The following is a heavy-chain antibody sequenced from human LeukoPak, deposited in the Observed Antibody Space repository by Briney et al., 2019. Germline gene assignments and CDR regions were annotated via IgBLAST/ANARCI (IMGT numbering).Heavy chain of an antibody. CDR2: MNPNSGNT. J-gene: IGHJ4*02. V-gene: IGHV1-8*01. CDR3: ARIAAAGNRRLSF. CDR1: GYTFTSYD. D-gene: IGHD6-13*01. Sequence: ASVKVSCMASGYTFTSYDINWVRPATGQGLEWMGWMNPNSGNTGYAQKFQGRITMTRNTSISTAYMELSSLTSEDTAVYYCARIAAAGNRRLSFWGQGTLVTVSS.